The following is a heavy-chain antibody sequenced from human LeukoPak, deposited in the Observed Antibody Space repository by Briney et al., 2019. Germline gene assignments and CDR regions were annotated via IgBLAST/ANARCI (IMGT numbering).Heavy chain of an antibody. J-gene: IGHJ4*02. D-gene: IGHD3-10*01. CDR2: IKNEGSEE. CDR3: ARAIRGSAVDTGDR. Sequence: PGGSLRLSCTASGFTFSSYWMRWVRQAPGKGLEGVANIKNEGSEEYYVDSVKGRFTISRDNAKNSLFLQMNSLTVEDTAGYYCARAIRGSAVDTGDRWGQGTLVTVSS. CDR1: GFTFSSYW. V-gene: IGHV3-7*01.